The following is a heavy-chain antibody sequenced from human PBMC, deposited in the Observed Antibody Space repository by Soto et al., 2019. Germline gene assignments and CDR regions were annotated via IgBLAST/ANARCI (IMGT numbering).Heavy chain of an antibody. Sequence: EVQLLESGGDLVHPGWSLRLSCAASGFSFDNFGMSWVRQAPGKGLEWVSGFSGTAGGTYYADSVKGRFTISRDSSKNTVYLQMNSLRAPDTAVYYCAMGSGMKTRPGDDWSQGNQVTVSS. D-gene: IGHD6-6*01. V-gene: IGHV3-23*01. CDR1: GFSFDNFG. CDR3: AMGSGMKTRPGDD. CDR2: FSGTAGGT. J-gene: IGHJ4*02.